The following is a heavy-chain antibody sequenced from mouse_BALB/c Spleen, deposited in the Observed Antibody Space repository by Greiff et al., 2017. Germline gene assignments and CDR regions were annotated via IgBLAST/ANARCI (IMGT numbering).Heavy chain of an antibody. CDR1: GFSLTSYG. D-gene: IGHD1-1*01. Sequence: VQLQESGPGLVAPSQSLSITCTVSGFSLTSYGVSWVRQPPGKGLEWLGVIWGDGSTNYHSALISRLSISKDNSKSQVFLKLNSLQTADTATYYCAKRDYYCSSYGWYFDVWGAGTTVTVSS. J-gene: IGHJ1*01. V-gene: IGHV2-3*01. CDR3: AKRDYYCSSYGWYFDV. CDR2: IWGDGST.